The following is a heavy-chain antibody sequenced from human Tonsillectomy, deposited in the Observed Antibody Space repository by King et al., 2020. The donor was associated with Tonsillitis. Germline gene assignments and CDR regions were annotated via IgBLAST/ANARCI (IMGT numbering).Heavy chain of an antibody. CDR3: AKDQSTLRGSGFYAVDS. CDR1: GFTFSNYA. CDR2: ISVSGGST. Sequence: VQLVESGGGLVQPGRSLRLSCAASGFTFSNYAMSWVRQAPGKGLEWGSGISVSGGSTYYVDSVKGRFTISRDNSKSTLNLQMNSLRAEDKAVDYCAKDQSTLRGSGFYAVDSWGQGTVVTVSS. D-gene: IGHD3-22*01. J-gene: IGHJ3*01. V-gene: IGHV3-23*04.